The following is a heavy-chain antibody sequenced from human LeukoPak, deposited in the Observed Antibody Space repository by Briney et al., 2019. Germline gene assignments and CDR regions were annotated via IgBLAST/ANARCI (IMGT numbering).Heavy chain of an antibody. CDR2: INPSGGST. V-gene: IGHV1-46*01. D-gene: IGHD4-11*01. J-gene: IGHJ4*02. Sequence: ASVKVSCKASGYTFTSYYMHWVRQAPGQGLEWMGIINPSGGSTSYAQKFQGRVTMTRDMSTSTVYMELSSLRSEDTAVYYCARDHQADYSNYGIDYWGQGTLVTVSS. CDR3: ARDHQADYSNYGIDY. CDR1: GYTFTSYY.